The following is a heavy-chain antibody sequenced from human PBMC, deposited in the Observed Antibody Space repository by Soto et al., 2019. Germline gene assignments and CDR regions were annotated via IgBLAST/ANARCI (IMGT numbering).Heavy chain of an antibody. CDR2: IIPIFGTA. V-gene: IGHV1-69*13. CDR3: ARVSRYSSSWYALDYYYGMDV. D-gene: IGHD6-13*01. J-gene: IGHJ6*02. Sequence: SVKVSCKASGGTFSSYAISWVRQAPGQGLEWMGGIIPIFGTANYAQKFQGRVTITADESTSTAYMELSSLRSEDTAVYYCARVSRYSSSWYALDYYYGMDVWGQGTTVTVSS. CDR1: GGTFSSYA.